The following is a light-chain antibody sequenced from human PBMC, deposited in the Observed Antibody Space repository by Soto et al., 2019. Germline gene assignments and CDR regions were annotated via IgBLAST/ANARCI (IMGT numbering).Light chain of an antibody. CDR2: DAS. Sequence: EIVLTQSPATLSLSPGERATLSCSASQSVSSYLAWYQQKPGQAPRLLIYDASNRATGIPARFSGSGSGTDFTLTISSLVPEDFSVYYGQQRSNWPLLTFGGGTKVEIK. V-gene: IGKV3-11*01. J-gene: IGKJ4*01. CDR1: QSVSSY. CDR3: QQRSNWPLLT.